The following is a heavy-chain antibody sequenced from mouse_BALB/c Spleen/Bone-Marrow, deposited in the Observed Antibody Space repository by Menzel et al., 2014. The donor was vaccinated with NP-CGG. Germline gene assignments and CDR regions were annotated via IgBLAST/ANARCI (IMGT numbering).Heavy chain of an antibody. D-gene: IGHD3-1*01. Sequence: QVQLQQPGAELVRPGVSVKLSCKASGYTFTSYWMHWIKQGPEQGLERIGEINPTNGSTNYNEEFKTKATLTVDKSSSTAYMQLSSLTSEDSAVYYCASGPWYFDVWGAGTTVTVSS. CDR3: ASGPWYFDV. V-gene: IGHV1S81*02. J-gene: IGHJ1*01. CDR1: GYTFTSYW. CDR2: INPTNGST.